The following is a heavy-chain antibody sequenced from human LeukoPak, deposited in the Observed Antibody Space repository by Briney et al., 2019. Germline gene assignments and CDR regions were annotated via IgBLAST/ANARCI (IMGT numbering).Heavy chain of an antibody. CDR2: IYYSGST. J-gene: IGHJ3*02. CDR3: ARDLDSGSYGAFDI. CDR1: GGSISSYY. D-gene: IGHD1-26*01. Sequence: PSETLSLTCTVSGGSISSYYWSWIRQPPGKGLEWIGYIYYSGSTNYNPSLKSRVTISVDTSKNQFSLKLSSVTAADTAVYYCARDLDSGSYGAFDIWGQGTMVTVSS. V-gene: IGHV4-59*12.